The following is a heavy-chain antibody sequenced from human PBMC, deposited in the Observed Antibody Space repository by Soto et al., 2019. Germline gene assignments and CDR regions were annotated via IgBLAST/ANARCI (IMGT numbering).Heavy chain of an antibody. CDR3: AKGPHTNVGWPYYFES. V-gene: IGHV3-48*02. J-gene: IGHJ4*02. D-gene: IGHD6-19*01. Sequence: GGSLRLSCVASGFSLANYPMNWVRQTPGKGLEWISYSSPRGDTIYYADSVEGRLTISRDNARNSLSLHMSSLRDEDSALYYCAKGPHTNVGWPYYFESWGQGVPVTVSS. CDR1: GFSLANYP. CDR2: SSPRGDTI.